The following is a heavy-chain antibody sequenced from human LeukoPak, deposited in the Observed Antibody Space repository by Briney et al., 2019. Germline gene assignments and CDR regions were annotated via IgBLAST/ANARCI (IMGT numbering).Heavy chain of an antibody. J-gene: IGHJ5*02. CDR1: GVSISSYY. V-gene: IGHV4-59*01. CDR3: ARVDITMVRGVNTFDP. CDR2: IYYSGGT. D-gene: IGHD3-10*01. Sequence: SETLCLTCAVSGVSISSYYWSWIRQPPGKGLEWVGYIYYSGGTNYNPSLKRRGTISVDASRNQFSLKLSSVPAPDTAVYYCARVDITMVRGVNTFDPWGQGTLVTVS.